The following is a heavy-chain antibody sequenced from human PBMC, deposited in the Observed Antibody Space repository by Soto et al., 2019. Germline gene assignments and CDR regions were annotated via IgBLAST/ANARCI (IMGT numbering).Heavy chain of an antibody. D-gene: IGHD3-10*01. J-gene: IGHJ4*02. Sequence: SETLSLTCAVSGGSISSSNWWSWVRQPPGKGLEWNGEIYHSGNTNYNPSLKSRVTMAVDKSRNQFSLKLSSVTAADTAVYYCARRWGEGRVDYWGQGTLVTV. CDR3: ARRWGEGRVDY. CDR1: GGSISSSNW. CDR2: IYHSGNT. V-gene: IGHV4-4*02.